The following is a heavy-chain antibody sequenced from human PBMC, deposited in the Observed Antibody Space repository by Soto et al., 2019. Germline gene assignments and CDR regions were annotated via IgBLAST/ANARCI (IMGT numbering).Heavy chain of an antibody. D-gene: IGHD4-17*01. Sequence: SVKVSCKAAGSPFTSSAVQWVRQARGQRLEWIGWIVVGSGNTNYAQKFQERVTITRDMSTSTAYMELSSLRSEDTAVYYCAAGRELTFGRTVYGMDVWGQGTTVTVSS. CDR1: GSPFTSSA. J-gene: IGHJ6*02. CDR2: IVVGSGNT. V-gene: IGHV1-58*01. CDR3: AAGRELTFGRTVYGMDV.